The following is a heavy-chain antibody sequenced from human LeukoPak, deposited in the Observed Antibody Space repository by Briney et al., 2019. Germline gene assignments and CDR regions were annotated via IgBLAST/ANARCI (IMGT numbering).Heavy chain of an antibody. V-gene: IGHV3-7*01. D-gene: IGHD6-13*01. Sequence: GGSLRLSCTTSGFNFRAYWMSWVRQAPGKGLEWGANINEDGREKYYVDSVEGRFTISRDNAKNSLYLQMNSLRAEDTAVYYCARAGGPGTVDYWGQGTLVTVSS. J-gene: IGHJ4*02. CDR3: ARAGGPGTVDY. CDR1: GFNFRAYW. CDR2: INEDGREK.